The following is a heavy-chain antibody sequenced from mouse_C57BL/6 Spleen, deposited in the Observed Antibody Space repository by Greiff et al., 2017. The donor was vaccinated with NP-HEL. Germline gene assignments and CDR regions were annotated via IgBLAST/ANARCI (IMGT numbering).Heavy chain of an antibody. CDR1: GYTFTDYY. Sequence: EVKLQQSGPELVKPGASVKISCKASGYTFTDYYMNWVKQSHGKSLEWIGDINPNNGGTSYNQKFKGKATLTVDKSSSTAYMELRSLTSEDSAVYYCARKDNWAFAYWGQGTLVTVSA. D-gene: IGHD4-1*01. CDR3: ARKDNWAFAY. CDR2: INPNNGGT. V-gene: IGHV1-26*01. J-gene: IGHJ3*01.